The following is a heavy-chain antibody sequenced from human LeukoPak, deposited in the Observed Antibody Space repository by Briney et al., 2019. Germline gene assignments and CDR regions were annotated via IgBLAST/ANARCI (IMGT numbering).Heavy chain of an antibody. CDR2: IRYDGSNK. V-gene: IGHV3-30*02. CDR1: GFTFSSYG. D-gene: IGHD6-13*01. J-gene: IGHJ4*02. CDR3: AKDRGYSSSWYRFDY. Sequence: GGSLRLSCAASGFTFSSYGMHWVRQAPGKGLEWVAFIRYDGSNKYYADSVKGRFTISRDNSKNTLYLQMNSLRAEDTAVYYCAKDRGYSSSWYRFDYWGQGALVTVSS.